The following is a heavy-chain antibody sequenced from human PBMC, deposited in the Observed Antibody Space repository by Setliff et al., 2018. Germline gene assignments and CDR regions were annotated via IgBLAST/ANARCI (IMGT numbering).Heavy chain of an antibody. D-gene: IGHD6-13*01. Sequence: SETLSLTCTVSGGSISCYYWSWIRQPPGKGLGWIAYIYYSGSTNYNPSLKSRVTISVDTSKNQFSLKLSSVTAADTAVYYCAREWGSSSWSSPRYYYYGMDVWGQGTTVTVSS. V-gene: IGHV4-59*01. J-gene: IGHJ6*02. CDR1: GGSISCYY. CDR2: IYYSGST. CDR3: AREWGSSSWSSPRYYYYGMDV.